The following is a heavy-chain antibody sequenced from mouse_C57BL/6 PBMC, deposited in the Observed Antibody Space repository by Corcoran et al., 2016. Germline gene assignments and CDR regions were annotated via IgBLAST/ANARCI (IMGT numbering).Heavy chain of an antibody. V-gene: IGHV1-80*01. J-gene: IGHJ2*01. D-gene: IGHD1-1*01. CDR1: GYAFSSYW. CDR2: IYPGDGDT. Sequence: VQLQQSGAELVKPGASVKISCKASGYAFSSYWMNWVKQRPGKGLEWIGQIYPGDGDTNYNGKFKGKATLTADKSSSTAYMQLSSLTSADSAVYFCARGYYGSSYFDYWGQGTTLTVSS. CDR3: ARGYYGSSYFDY.